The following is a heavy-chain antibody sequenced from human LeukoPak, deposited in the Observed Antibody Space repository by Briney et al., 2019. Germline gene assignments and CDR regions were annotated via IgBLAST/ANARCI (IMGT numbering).Heavy chain of an antibody. CDR1: GGSINNGDLY. V-gene: IGHV4-31*03. Sequence: TLSLTCTVSGGSINNGDLYWSWIRHHPGAGLEWIGNIYYTGSTYYNPSLESRVTISVDTSKNQFSLTLNSVTAADTAVYYCVSAPNPFYFDFWGQGTLVTVSA. CDR2: IYYTGST. CDR3: VSAPNPFYFDF. D-gene: IGHD2-15*01. J-gene: IGHJ4*02.